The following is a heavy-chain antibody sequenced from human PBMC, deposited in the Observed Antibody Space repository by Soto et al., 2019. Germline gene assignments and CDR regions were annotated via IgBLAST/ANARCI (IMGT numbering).Heavy chain of an antibody. CDR2: VRGNSYGA. Sequence: GGSLRLYCAASGFMFENYAMIWVRQAPGKGLEWVATVRGNSYGAYYADSVRGRFIISRDNSKNTMSLQLNSLRDDDTAIYYCAKGKSENGVDWLDPWGPGTLVTVSS. V-gene: IGHV3-23*01. CDR3: AKGKSENGVDWLDP. CDR1: GFMFENYA. J-gene: IGHJ5*02. D-gene: IGHD2-8*01.